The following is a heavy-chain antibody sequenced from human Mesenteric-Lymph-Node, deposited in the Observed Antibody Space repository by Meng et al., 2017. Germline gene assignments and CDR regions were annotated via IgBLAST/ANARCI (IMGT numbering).Heavy chain of an antibody. V-gene: IGHV4-30-4*01. CDR2: IYYSGST. CDR1: GGSISSGDYY. D-gene: IGHD4-17*01. CDR3: ARDRKHYGERGWFDP. Sequence: VQLQEPGPGLVQPSQTLSPPCTVSGGSISSGDYYWSWIRQPPGKGLEWIGYIYYSGSTYSNASLKSRVTISIDRSKNQFSLKLSSVTAADTAVYYCARDRKHYGERGWFDPWGQGTLVTRLL. J-gene: IGHJ5*02.